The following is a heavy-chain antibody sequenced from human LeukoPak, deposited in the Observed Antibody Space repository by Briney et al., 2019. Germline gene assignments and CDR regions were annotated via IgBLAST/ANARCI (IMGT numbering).Heavy chain of an antibody. Sequence: PSETLSLTCTVSGGSISSSSYYWGWIRQPPGKGLEWIGSIYYSGSTNYNPSLKSRVTISVDTSKNQFSLKLSSVTAADTAVYYCARVLCGGDCYSFDYWGQGTLVTVSS. D-gene: IGHD2-21*02. CDR1: GGSISSSSYY. V-gene: IGHV4-39*07. CDR3: ARVLCGGDCYSFDY. J-gene: IGHJ4*02. CDR2: IYYSGST.